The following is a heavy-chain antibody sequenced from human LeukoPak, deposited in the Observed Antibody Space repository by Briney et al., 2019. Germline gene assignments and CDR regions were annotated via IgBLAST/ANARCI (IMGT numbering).Heavy chain of an antibody. D-gene: IGHD3-16*02. J-gene: IGHJ4*02. CDR3: ARGGYDYVWGSYRTHRNFDY. CDR2: INHSGST. CDR1: GGSFSGYY. V-gene: IGHV4-34*01. Sequence: PSETLSLTCALYGGSFSGYYWSWVRQPPGKGLEWIGEINHSGSTNYNPSLKTRVTISVDTSKNQFSLKLSSVTAADTAVYYYARGGYDYVWGSYRTHRNFDYWGQGTLVTVSS.